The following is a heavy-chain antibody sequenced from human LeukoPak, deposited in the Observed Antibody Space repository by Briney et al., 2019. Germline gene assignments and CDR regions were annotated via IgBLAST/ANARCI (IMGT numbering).Heavy chain of an antibody. J-gene: IGHJ5*02. CDR3: ARDGYSSGWYSWRWFDP. V-gene: IGHV1-18*01. CDR2: ISAYNGNT. D-gene: IGHD6-19*01. Sequence: GASVKVSCKASGYTFTSYGISWVRQAPGQGLEWMGWISAYNGNTNYAQKLQGRVTMTTDTSTSTAYMELRSLRSDDTAVYYCARDGYSSGWYSWRWFDPWGQGTLVTVSS. CDR1: GYTFTSYG.